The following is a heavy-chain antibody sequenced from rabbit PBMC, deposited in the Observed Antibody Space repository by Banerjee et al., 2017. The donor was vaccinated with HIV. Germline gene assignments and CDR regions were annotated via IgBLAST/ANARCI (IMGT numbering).Heavy chain of an antibody. J-gene: IGHJ4*01. Sequence: QEQLEKSGGGLVKPEGSLTHTCTASGFSFSRAYWICWVRQAPGKGLEWIACINTSSGNTVYASWAKGRFTISKTSSTTVTLQMTSLTAADTATYFCASGYSDVYFNLWGPGTLVTVS. CDR2: INTSSGNT. CDR3: ASGYSDVYFNL. CDR1: GFSFSRAYW. D-gene: IGHD1-1*01. V-gene: IGHV1S45*01.